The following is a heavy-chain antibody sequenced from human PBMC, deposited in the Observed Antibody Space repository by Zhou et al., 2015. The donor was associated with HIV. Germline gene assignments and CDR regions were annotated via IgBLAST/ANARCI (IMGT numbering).Heavy chain of an antibody. CDR3: ARDEALRELNYWYFDL. Sequence: EVQLVESGGGLVQPGGSLRLSCAASGFTFSSYSMNWVRQAPGKGLEWVSYISSSSSTIYYADSVKGRFTISRDNAKNSLYLQMNSLRDEDTAVYYCARDEALRELNYWYFDLWGRGTLVTVSS. CDR2: ISSSSSTI. D-gene: IGHD1-26*01. J-gene: IGHJ2*01. V-gene: IGHV3-48*02. CDR1: GFTFSSYS.